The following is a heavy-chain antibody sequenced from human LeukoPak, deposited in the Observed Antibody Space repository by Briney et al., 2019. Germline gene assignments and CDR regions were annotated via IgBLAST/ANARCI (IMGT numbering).Heavy chain of an antibody. D-gene: IGHD3-22*01. J-gene: IGHJ4*02. CDR1: GGSISSYY. Sequence: PSETLSLTCTVSGGSISSYYWSWIRQPPGQGLEWIGYIYYSGSTNYNPSLKSRVTISVYTSKNQFSLKLSSVTAADTAVYYCASSYYYDSSGFQWFYWGQGTLVTVSS. CDR2: IYYSGST. CDR3: ASSYYYDSSGFQWFY. V-gene: IGHV4-59*08.